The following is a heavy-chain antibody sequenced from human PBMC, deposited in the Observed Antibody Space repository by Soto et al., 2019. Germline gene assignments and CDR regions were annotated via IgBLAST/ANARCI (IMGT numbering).Heavy chain of an antibody. CDR3: AKVSSSSWYRVGGHYYGMDV. J-gene: IGHJ6*02. D-gene: IGHD6-13*01. Sequence: PGGSLRLSCAASGFTFSSYAMSWVRQAPGKGLEWVSAISGSGGSTYYADSVKGRFTISRDNSKNTLYLQMNSLRAEDTAVYYCAKVSSSSWYRVGGHYYGMDVWGQGTTVTVSS. CDR1: GFTFSSYA. CDR2: ISGSGGST. V-gene: IGHV3-23*01.